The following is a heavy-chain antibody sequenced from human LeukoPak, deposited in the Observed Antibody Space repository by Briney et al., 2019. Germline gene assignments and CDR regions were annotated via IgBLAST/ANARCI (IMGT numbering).Heavy chain of an antibody. CDR2: ITSSSSYT. Sequence: GGSLRLSCAASGFTFSTYNMNWVRQAPGKGLEWVSSITSSSSYTFYADSVRGRFTISRDNSKNSLYLQMNSLRTEDTALYYCAKDINPPRRFYYYYYYMDVWGKGTTVTVSS. J-gene: IGHJ6*03. D-gene: IGHD3-16*01. CDR1: GFTFSTYN. CDR3: AKDINPPRRFYYYYYYMDV. V-gene: IGHV3-21*04.